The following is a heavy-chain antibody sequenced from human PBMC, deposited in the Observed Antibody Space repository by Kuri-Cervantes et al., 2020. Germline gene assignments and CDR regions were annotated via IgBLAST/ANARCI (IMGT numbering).Heavy chain of an antibody. CDR2: INPNSGGT. V-gene: IGHV1-2*04. CDR3: ARDGPKSSGGYEHTYYYYGMDV. CDR1: GYTFTGYY. D-gene: IGHD5-12*01. J-gene: IGHJ6*02. Sequence: ASVKVSCKASGYTFTGYYMHWVRQAPGQGLEWMGWINPNSGGTNYAQKFQGWVTMTRDTSTSTDYMELSSLRSEDTAVYYCARDGPKSSGGYEHTYYYYGMDVWGQGTTVTVSS.